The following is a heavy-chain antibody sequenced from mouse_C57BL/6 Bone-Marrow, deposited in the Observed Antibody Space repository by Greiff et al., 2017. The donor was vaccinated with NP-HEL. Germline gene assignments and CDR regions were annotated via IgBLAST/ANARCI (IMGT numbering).Heavy chain of an antibody. CDR1: GFTFSSYA. Sequence: EVQGVESGGGLVKPGGSLKLSCAASGFTFSSYAMSWVRQTPEKRLEWVATISDGGSYTYYPDNVKGRFTISRDNAKNNLYLQMSHLKSEDTAMYYCARDYGNAMDYWGQGTSVTVSS. CDR3: ARDYGNAMDY. J-gene: IGHJ4*01. V-gene: IGHV5-4*01. D-gene: IGHD1-1*01. CDR2: ISDGGSYT.